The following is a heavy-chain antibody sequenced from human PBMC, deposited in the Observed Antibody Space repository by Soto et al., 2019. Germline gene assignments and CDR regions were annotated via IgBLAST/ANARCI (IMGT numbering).Heavy chain of an antibody. J-gene: IGHJ6*02. CDR1: GGTFSSYF. D-gene: IGHD6-13*01. V-gene: IGHV1-69*01. CDR3: ARETPSAAAAYYYYGLDV. Sequence: QVQLVQSGAEVKKAGSSVKVSCKVSGGTFSSYFINWVRQAPGQGLEWVGGIIPVFGTASYAEKFQGRVTITADESTSTAYLELSSLRPDDTAVHYCARETPSAAAAYYYYGLDVWDQGTTVTVPS. CDR2: IIPVFGTA.